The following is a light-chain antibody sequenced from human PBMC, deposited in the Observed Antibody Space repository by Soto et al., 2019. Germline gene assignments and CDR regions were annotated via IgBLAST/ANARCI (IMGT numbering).Light chain of an antibody. J-gene: IGKJ4*01. Sequence: DIVMTQSPDSLAVSLGERATINCKSSQSVLYSSNNKNYLAWYQQKPGQPPKLLIYWASTRESGVPDRFSGSGSGTDFTLTISSLQAEDVAGYYCQQYYSTPPLTFGGGTKVEIK. V-gene: IGKV4-1*01. CDR3: QQYYSTPPLT. CDR2: WAS. CDR1: QSVLYSSNNKNY.